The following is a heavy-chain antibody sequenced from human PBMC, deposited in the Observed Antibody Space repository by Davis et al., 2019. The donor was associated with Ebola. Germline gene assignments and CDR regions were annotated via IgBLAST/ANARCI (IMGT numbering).Heavy chain of an antibody. J-gene: IGHJ4*02. V-gene: IGHV4-61*03. Sequence: GSLRLSCTVSGDSVTSGIYYWSWIRQTPGKGLEWIGYIYKSGSTNYRPSLKSRVTISLDTSKNLFSLQLNSVTAADTAVYYCARIGGDYEVVYWGQGTLVTVSS. D-gene: IGHD4-17*01. CDR1: GDSVTSGIYY. CDR3: ARIGGDYEVVY. CDR2: IYKSGST.